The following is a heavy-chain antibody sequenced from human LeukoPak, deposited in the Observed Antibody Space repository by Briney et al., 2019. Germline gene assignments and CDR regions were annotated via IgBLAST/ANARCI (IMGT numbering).Heavy chain of an antibody. CDR2: IYYSGST. CDR1: GGSISSGGYY. Sequence: PSQTLSLTCTVSGGSISSGGYYWSWIRQPPGKGLEWIGYIYYSGSTNYNPSLKSRVTISVDTSKNQFSLKLSSVTAADTAVYYCARFWPADYYDSSGSVADAFDIWGQGTMVTVSS. J-gene: IGHJ3*02. D-gene: IGHD3-22*01. CDR3: ARFWPADYYDSSGSVADAFDI. V-gene: IGHV4-61*08.